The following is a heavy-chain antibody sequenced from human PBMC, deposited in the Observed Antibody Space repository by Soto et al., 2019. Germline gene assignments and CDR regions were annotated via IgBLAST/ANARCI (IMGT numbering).Heavy chain of an antibody. V-gene: IGHV3-7*03. J-gene: IGHJ4*02. CDR3: VKGGYYFDF. D-gene: IGHD3-16*01. CDR1: GFTFDGYL. Sequence: PGGSLRLSCAASGFTFDGYLMSWARQAPGKGLEWVANINLDGTEKNYVDSVKGRFTISRDNADNSLFLQMNSLGVEDTAVYYCVKGGYYFDFWGQGPRVTVSS. CDR2: INLDGTEK.